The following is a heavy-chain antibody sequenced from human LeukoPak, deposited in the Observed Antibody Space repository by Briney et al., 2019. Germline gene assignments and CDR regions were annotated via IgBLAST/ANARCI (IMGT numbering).Heavy chain of an antibody. Sequence: PSQTLSLTCAVSGGSISSGGYSWGWIRQPPGKGREWIGYIYHSGSTYYNPSLKSRVTISVDRSKNQFSLKLSSVTAADTAVYYCAREVLAAAYNWFDPWGQGTLVTVSS. CDR3: AREVLAAAYNWFDP. J-gene: IGHJ5*02. CDR2: IYHSGST. D-gene: IGHD6-13*01. CDR1: GGSISSGGYS. V-gene: IGHV4-30-2*01.